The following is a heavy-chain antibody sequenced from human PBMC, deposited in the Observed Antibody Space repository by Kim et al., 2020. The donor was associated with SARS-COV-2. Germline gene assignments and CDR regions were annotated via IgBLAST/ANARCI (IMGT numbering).Heavy chain of an antibody. CDR1: GFTFSDYW. J-gene: IGHJ4*02. CDR2: ISPDGSVT. Sequence: GGSLRLSCEASGFTFSDYWIHWVRQAPGKGLVWVSCISPDGSVTTYADSVKGRFTISRDNTRNTLYLQMNSLRAEDTAVYYCARDMDPTVFDYWGQGTLV. CDR3: ARDMDPTVFDY. D-gene: IGHD4-17*01. V-gene: IGHV3-74*01.